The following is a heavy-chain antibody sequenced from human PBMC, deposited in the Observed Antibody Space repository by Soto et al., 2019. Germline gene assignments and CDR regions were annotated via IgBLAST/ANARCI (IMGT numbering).Heavy chain of an antibody. CDR1: GGTFSSYA. J-gene: IGHJ5*02. V-gene: IGHV1-69*13. CDR2: IIPIFGTA. D-gene: IGHD2-2*01. Sequence: GASVKVSCKASGGTFSSYAISWVRQAPGQGLEWMGGIIPIFGTANYAQKFQGRVTITADESTSTAYMELSSLRSEDTAVYYCANANLPYCISTSCYPWFDPWGQGTLITVSS. CDR3: ANANLPYCISTSCYPWFDP.